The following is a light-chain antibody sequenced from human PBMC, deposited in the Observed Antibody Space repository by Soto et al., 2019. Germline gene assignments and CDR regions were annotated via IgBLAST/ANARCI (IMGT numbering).Light chain of an antibody. V-gene: IGKV3-20*01. CDR2: GAS. Sequence: LLTQSPGTLSLSPGESATLSCRASQSVPNSYLAWYQQKPGQAPRLLIYGASSRATGIQVRFSGSGSGTEFTLTIRRLEPEDFAVYYCQRYGTSTTFGQGTKVDIK. CDR3: QRYGTSTT. J-gene: IGKJ1*01. CDR1: QSVPNSY.